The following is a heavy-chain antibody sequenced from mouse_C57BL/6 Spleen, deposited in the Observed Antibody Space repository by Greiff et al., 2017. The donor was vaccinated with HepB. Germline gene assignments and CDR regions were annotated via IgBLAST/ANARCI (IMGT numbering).Heavy chain of an antibody. CDR2: IDPSDSET. CDR1: GYTFTSYW. Sequence: QVQLQQPGAELVRPGSSVKLSCKASGYTFTSYWMHWVKQRPIQGLEWIGNIDPSDSETHYNQKFKDKATLTVDKSSSTAYRQLRSLTSEDSAVYYCARGDDYDWYFDVWGTGTTVTVSS. CDR3: ARGDDYDWYFDV. V-gene: IGHV1-52*01. J-gene: IGHJ1*03. D-gene: IGHD2-4*01.